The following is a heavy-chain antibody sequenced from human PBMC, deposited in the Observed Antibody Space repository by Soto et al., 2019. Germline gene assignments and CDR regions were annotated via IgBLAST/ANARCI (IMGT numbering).Heavy chain of an antibody. CDR3: ARLVRGTGGERRYFDF. D-gene: IGHD3-10*01. Sequence: QLQLQESGPGLVKASETLSLTCTVSGGSISSSSYYWGWIRQPPGKRLERIGNIHYSGSTYYNPSVESRVTIYVDTSRRQFSLRLPSVTATDTALYYCARLVRGTGGERRYFDFWGQGTLVTVSS. CDR1: GGSISSSSYY. V-gene: IGHV4-39*01. J-gene: IGHJ4*02. CDR2: IHYSGST.